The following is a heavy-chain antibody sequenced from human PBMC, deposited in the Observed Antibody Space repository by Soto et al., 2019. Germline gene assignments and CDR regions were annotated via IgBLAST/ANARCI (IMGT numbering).Heavy chain of an antibody. D-gene: IGHD2-15*01. J-gene: IGHJ6*02. CDR1: GFTFSNCG. CDR3: ARCSRNSCYSYGVDV. CDR2: ISDSGATK. Sequence: EVQLVESGGGLVQPWGSLRLSCAASGFTFSNCGMNWVRQTPGKGLEWVSYISDSGATKHYADSVKGRFTISRDNGKDSLYLQMNSLRDEDTAVYFCARCSRNSCYSYGVDVWGQGATVTVSS. V-gene: IGHV3-48*02.